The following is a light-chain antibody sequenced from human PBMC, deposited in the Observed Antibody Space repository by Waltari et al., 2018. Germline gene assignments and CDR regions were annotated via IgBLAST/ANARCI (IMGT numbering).Light chain of an antibody. CDR2: DDS. CDR1: NIGSKS. Sequence: SYVLTQPPTVSVAPGKTARITCDGNNIGSKSVHWYQQRPGQAPFLVSSDDSARPSGSPVRFSGSNSGGTATLTIGRVEAGDEAEYYCQVWDSSSGRQVFGGGTKLTVL. CDR3: QVWDSSSGRQV. V-gene: IGLV3-21*04. J-gene: IGLJ3*02.